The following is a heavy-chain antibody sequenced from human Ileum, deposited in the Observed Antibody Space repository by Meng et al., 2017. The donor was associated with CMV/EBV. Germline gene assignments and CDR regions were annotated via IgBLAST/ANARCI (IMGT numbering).Heavy chain of an antibody. CDR2: ISGTSGRT. D-gene: IGHD3-10*01. CDR3: AKSYFFGSGTPSLAFDV. V-gene: IGHV3-23*01. Sequence: FTFSNYAMTWVRQAPGKGLEYVSTISGTSGRTDYADSVKGRFTISRDNSNSALFLQMNSLRAEDTALYYCAKSYFFGSGTPSLAFDVWGQGTMVTVSS. J-gene: IGHJ3*01. CDR1: FTFSNYA.